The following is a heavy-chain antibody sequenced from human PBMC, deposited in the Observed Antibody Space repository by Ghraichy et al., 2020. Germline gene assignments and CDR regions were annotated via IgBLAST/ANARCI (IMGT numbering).Heavy chain of an antibody. D-gene: IGHD7-27*01. CDR2: TYYRSKWYN. J-gene: IGHJ6*02. Sequence: TLSLTCGISGDSVSSNSAAWNWIRQSPSRGLEWLGRTYYRSKWYNDYAVSLKSRITINADTSKNQFSLQLNSVTPEDTAMYYCVRDVRTGYGMDIWGQGTTVTVSS. CDR1: GDSVSSNSAA. CDR3: VRDVRTGYGMDI. V-gene: IGHV6-1*01.